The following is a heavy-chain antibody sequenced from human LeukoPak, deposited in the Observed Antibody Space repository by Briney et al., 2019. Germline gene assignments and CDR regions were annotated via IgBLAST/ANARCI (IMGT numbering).Heavy chain of an antibody. CDR3: ARDRGDYDFWSGYLGYYYYMDV. CDR2: INRDGSST. Sequence: PGGSLRLSCAASGFTFSSYWMHWVRQAPGKGLVWVSRINRDGSSTSYADSVKGRFTISRDNAKNTLYLQMNSLRAEDTAVYYCARDRGDYDFWSGYLGYYYYMDVWGKGTTVTVSS. J-gene: IGHJ6*03. CDR1: GFTFSSYW. V-gene: IGHV3-74*01. D-gene: IGHD3-3*01.